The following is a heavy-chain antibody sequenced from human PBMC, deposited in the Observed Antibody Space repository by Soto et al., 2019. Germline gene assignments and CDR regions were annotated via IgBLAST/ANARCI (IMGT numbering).Heavy chain of an antibody. CDR3: ARVEGDCSGGSCYTFDY. CDR2: IIPIFGTA. D-gene: IGHD2-15*01. J-gene: IGHJ4*02. V-gene: IGHV1-69*12. CDR1: GGTFSSYA. Sequence: QVQLVQSGAEVKKPGSSVKVSCKASGGTFSSYAISWVRQAPGQGLEWMGGIIPIFGTANYAQKFQGRVTITAXXSXSXXYMELSSLRSEDTAVYYCARVEGDCSGGSCYTFDYWGQGTLVTVSS.